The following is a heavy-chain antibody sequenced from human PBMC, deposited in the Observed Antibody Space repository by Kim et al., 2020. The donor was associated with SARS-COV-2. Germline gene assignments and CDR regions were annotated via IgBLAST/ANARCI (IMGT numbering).Heavy chain of an antibody. V-gene: IGHV4-38-2*02. J-gene: IGHJ6*02. Sequence: SETLSLTCTVSGSSISSDYYWGWIRQPPGKGLEWIGSSYHSGSTYYNPSLKSRVTISVDTSKNQFSLKVTSVSAADTAVYYCARGRWDSSGWPYGMDVWGQGTTVTVSS. D-gene: IGHD6-19*01. CDR3: ARGRWDSSGWPYGMDV. CDR1: GSSISSDYY. CDR2: SYHSGST.